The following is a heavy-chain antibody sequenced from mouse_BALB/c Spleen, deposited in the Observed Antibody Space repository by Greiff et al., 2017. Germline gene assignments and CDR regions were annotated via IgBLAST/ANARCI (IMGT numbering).Heavy chain of an antibody. CDR2: ISYSGST. V-gene: IGHV3-2*02. D-gene: IGHD3-1*01. CDR3: ARRGQLGGWFAY. CDR1: GYSITSDYA. Sequence: EVKLLESGPGLVKPSQSLSLTCTVTGYSITSDYAWNWIRQFPGNKLEWMGYISYSGSTSYNPSLKSRISITRDTSKNQFFLQLNSVTTEDTATYYCARRGQLGGWFAYWGQGTLVTVSA. J-gene: IGHJ3*01.